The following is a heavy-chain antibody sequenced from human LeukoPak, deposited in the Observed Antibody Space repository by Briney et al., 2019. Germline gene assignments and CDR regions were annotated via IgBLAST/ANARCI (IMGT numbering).Heavy chain of an antibody. Sequence: SQTLSLTCTVSGGSISSYYWSWIRQPAGKGLEWIGRIYTGGSTNYNPSLKSRVTMSVDTSKNQFSLKLSSVTAADTAVYYCARDTRPGYSGYATIHNWFDPWGQGTLVTVSS. CDR3: ARDTRPGYSGYATIHNWFDP. D-gene: IGHD5-12*01. CDR2: IYTGGST. CDR1: GGSISSYY. V-gene: IGHV4-4*07. J-gene: IGHJ5*02.